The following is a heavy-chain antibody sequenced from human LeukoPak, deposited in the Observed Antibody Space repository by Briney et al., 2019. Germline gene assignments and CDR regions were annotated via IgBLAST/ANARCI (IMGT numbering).Heavy chain of an antibody. CDR2: IWYDGSNQ. V-gene: IGHV3-33*01. J-gene: IGHJ4*02. D-gene: IGHD6-6*01. CDR3: ARAIASRRCDY. Sequence: PGGSLRLSCAASGFTFRNHGMHWVRQAPGKGLEWVSGIWYDGSNQYYADSVKGRFTISRDNSKNTLWLQMNSLRAEDTAVYYCARAIASRRCDYWGQGTPVTVSS. CDR1: GFTFRNHG.